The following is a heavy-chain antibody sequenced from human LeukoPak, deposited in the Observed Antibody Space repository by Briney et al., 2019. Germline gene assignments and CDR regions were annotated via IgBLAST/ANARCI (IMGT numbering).Heavy chain of an antibody. J-gene: IGHJ6*03. Sequence: ASVKVSCKASGYTFTSYDINWVRQATGQRLEWMGWMNPNSGNTGYAQKFQGRVTMTRNTSISTAYMELSSLRSEDTAVYYCARGTVTAYYMDVWGKGTTVTVSS. CDR2: MNPNSGNT. D-gene: IGHD4-11*01. CDR3: ARGTVTAYYMDV. CDR1: GYTFTSYD. V-gene: IGHV1-8*01.